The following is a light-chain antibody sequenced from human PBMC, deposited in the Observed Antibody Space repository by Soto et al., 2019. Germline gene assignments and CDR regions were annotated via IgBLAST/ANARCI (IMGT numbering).Light chain of an antibody. CDR1: TSDVGRYND. J-gene: IGLJ1*01. Sequence: QSVLTQPASVSGSPGQSITISCTGTTSDVGRYNDVSWYQQHPGKAPKLIIYDVSNRPSGVSNRFSGSKSGNTASLTISGLQAEDEADYYCNSYTSSSTYVFGTGTKLTVL. CDR2: DVS. V-gene: IGLV2-14*01. CDR3: NSYTSSSTYV.